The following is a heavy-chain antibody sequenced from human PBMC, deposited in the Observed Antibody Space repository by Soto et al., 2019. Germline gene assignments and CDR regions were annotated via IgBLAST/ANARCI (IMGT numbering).Heavy chain of an antibody. Sequence: QLVQSGSEVKKPGSSVKVSCQASGGTLSGSAVTWVRQGPGQGLEWMGEFVPLFGTTNYAQRFPGRLTITAEDSTSTAYMELRTLRADDTAVYYCSTHGLGVSSPPYFDTWGQGTLVTVSS. J-gene: IGHJ4*02. CDR1: GGTLSGSA. D-gene: IGHD3-16*01. CDR3: STHGLGVSSPPYFDT. CDR2: FVPLFGTT. V-gene: IGHV1-69*01.